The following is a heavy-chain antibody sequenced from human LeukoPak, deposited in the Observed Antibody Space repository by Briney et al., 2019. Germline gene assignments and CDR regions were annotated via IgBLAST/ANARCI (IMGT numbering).Heavy chain of an antibody. D-gene: IGHD3-3*01. CDR3: ARDHGITIFGVVIIPYFGY. V-gene: IGHV3-30-3*01. J-gene: IGHJ4*02. CDR1: GFTFSSYV. CDR2: IPYDGSNK. Sequence: GRSLRLSCAASGFTFSSYVMHWVRQAPGKGLEWVAVIPYDGSNKYYADSVKGRFTISRDNSKNTLYLQMNSLRAEDTAVYYCARDHGITIFGVVIIPYFGYWGQGTLVTVSS.